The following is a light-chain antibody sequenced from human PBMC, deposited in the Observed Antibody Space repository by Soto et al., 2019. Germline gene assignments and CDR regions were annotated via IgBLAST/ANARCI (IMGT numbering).Light chain of an antibody. CDR3: QQYNSFSGT. J-gene: IGKJ4*01. CDR2: AAS. Sequence: DIQVTQSPSSLSASVGDRVTITCRASQSISSYLNWYQQKPGKAPKLLIYAASSLQSGVPSRFSGSGSGTDFTLTISSLQPDDFATYYCQQYNSFSGTFGGGTKVDIK. CDR1: QSISSY. V-gene: IGKV1-39*01.